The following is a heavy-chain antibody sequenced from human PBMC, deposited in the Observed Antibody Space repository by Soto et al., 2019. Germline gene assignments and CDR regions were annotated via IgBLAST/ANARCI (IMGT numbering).Heavy chain of an antibody. V-gene: IGHV1-69*01. J-gene: IGHJ5*02. D-gene: IGHD2-2*01. CDR3: GRVGLRSGRYCSSTSCYSMDWFDH. CDR1: GGTFSSYA. Sequence: QVQLVQSGAEVKKPGSSVKVSCKASGGTFSSYAISWVRQAPGQGLEWMGGIIPIFGTANYAQKFQGRVTSTSEESTSTAYMERSSLRSEDTAVYYCGRVGLRSGRYCSSTSCYSMDWFDHWGQGTLVTVSS. CDR2: IIPIFGTA.